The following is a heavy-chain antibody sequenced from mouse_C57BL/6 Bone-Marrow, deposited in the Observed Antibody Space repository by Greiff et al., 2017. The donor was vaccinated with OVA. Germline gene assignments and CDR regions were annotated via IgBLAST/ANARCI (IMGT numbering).Heavy chain of an antibody. CDR2: INPYNGGT. CDR1: GYTFTDYY. Sequence: VQLKQSGPVLVKPGASVKMSCKASGYTFTDYYMNWVKQSHGKSLEWIGVINPYNGGTSYNQKFKGKATLTVDTSSSTAYMELNSLTSEDSAVYYCARSGYYGSSPYWYFDVWGTGTTVTVSS. CDR3: ARSGYYGSSPYWYFDV. V-gene: IGHV1-19*01. J-gene: IGHJ1*03. D-gene: IGHD1-1*01.